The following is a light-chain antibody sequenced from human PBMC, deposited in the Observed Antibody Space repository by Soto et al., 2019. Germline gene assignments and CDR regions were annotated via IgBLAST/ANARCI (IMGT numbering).Light chain of an antibody. CDR3: QQYGASPRT. J-gene: IGKJ1*01. V-gene: IGKV3-20*01. CDR2: GAS. Sequence: EIVWTQSPGTLSLSPGETAALSCRARQSVSGSYLAWYQHKPGQAPRLLIYGASSRATGIPDRFSGSGSGTDFTLTITRLEPEDFAVYYCQQYGASPRTFGQGTKVEIK. CDR1: QSVSGSY.